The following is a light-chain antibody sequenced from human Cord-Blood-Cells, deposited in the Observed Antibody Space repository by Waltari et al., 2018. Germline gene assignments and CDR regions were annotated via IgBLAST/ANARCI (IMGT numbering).Light chain of an antibody. V-gene: IGKV4-1*01. CDR1: PSVLYSSNNKNY. Sequence: DIVMPQSPDPLAVSLGERATINCKSSPSVLYSSNNKNYLAWYQQKPGQPPKLLIYWASTRESGVPDRFSGSGSGTDFTLTISSLQAEDVAVYYCQQYYSTPLTFGGGTKVEIK. J-gene: IGKJ4*01. CDR3: QQYYSTPLT. CDR2: WAS.